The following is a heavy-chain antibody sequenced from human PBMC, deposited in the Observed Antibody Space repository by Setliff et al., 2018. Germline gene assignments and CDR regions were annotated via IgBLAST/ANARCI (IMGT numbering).Heavy chain of an antibody. CDR1: GDSISGDY. V-gene: IGHV4-59*08. CDR2: ISYSGNT. D-gene: IGHD1-7*01. CDR3: ARGENWNYDY. Sequence: SETLSLTCTVSGDSISGDYWSWIRQPPGKGLEWIGYISYSGNTKYSPSLKSRVTISVDTSKNQFSLKLSSVTAADTAVYYCARGENWNYDYWGQGTLVTVSS. J-gene: IGHJ4*02.